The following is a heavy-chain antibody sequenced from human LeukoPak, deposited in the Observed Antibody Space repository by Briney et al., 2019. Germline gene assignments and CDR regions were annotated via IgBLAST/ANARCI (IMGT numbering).Heavy chain of an antibody. D-gene: IGHD3-10*01. Sequence: PGGSLRLSCAASGFTFSSYSMNWVRQAPGKGLEWVSSISSSSSYIYYADSVKGRFTISRDNAKNSLYLQMNSLRAEDTAVYYCARDNLWFGELFYFDYWGQGTLVTVSS. V-gene: IGHV3-21*01. J-gene: IGHJ4*02. CDR3: ARDNLWFGELFYFDY. CDR1: GFTFSSYS. CDR2: ISSSSSYI.